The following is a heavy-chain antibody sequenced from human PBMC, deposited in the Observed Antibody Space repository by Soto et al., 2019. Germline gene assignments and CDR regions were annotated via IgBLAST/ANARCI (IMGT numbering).Heavy chain of an antibody. CDR3: ARTGPYSSGWYRFFDY. CDR1: GGSISSYY. Sequence: PSETLSLTCTVSGGSISSYYWSWIRQPPGKGLEWIGYIYYSGSTNYNPSLKSRVTISVDTSKNQFSLKLSSVTAADTAVYYCARTGPYSSGWYRFFDYWGQGTLVTVSS. V-gene: IGHV4-59*08. D-gene: IGHD6-19*01. CDR2: IYYSGST. J-gene: IGHJ4*02.